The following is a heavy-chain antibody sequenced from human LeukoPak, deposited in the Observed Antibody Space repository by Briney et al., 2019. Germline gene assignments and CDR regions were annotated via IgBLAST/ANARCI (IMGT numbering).Heavy chain of an antibody. CDR1: GGSFSGYY. CDR2: INHSGST. Sequence: SETLSLTCAVYGGSFSGYYWSWIRQPPGKGLEWIGEINHSGSTNYNPSLKSRVTISVDTSKNQFSLKLSSVTAADTAVYYCARLAEYSSSFWDAFDIWGQGTMVTVSS. J-gene: IGHJ3*02. V-gene: IGHV4-34*01. D-gene: IGHD6-13*01. CDR3: ARLAEYSSSFWDAFDI.